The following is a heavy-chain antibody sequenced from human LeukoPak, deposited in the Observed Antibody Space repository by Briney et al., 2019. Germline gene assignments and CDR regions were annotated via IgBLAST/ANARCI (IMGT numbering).Heavy chain of an antibody. J-gene: IGHJ4*02. V-gene: IGHV1-46*01. Sequence: ASVKVSCKASGYTFTSYYMHWVRQAPGQGLEWMGIINPSGGSTSYAQEFQGRVTMTRDTSTSTVYMELSSLRSEDTAVYYCARLGLKGGGYDYWGQGTLVTVSS. CDR3: ARLGLKGGGYDY. D-gene: IGHD2-15*01. CDR1: GYTFTSYY. CDR2: INPSGGST.